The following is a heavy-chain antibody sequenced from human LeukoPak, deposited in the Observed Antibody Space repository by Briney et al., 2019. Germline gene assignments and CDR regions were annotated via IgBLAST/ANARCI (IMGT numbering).Heavy chain of an antibody. CDR1: GFTFSNYW. CDR3: ARDKKSGESSEIDY. CDR2: INRDGSTT. J-gene: IGHJ4*02. D-gene: IGHD3-10*01. Sequence: GGSLRLSCAASGFTFSNYWVHWVRQAPGKGLVWVSRINRDGSTTNDADSVKGRFTVSRANAKNTVNLQMNSLRAEDTAVYYCARDKKSGESSEIDYWGQGTLVTVSS. V-gene: IGHV3-74*01.